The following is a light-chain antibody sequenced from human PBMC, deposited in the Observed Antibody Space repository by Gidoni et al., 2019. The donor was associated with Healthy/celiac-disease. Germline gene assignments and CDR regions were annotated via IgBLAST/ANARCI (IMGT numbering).Light chain of an antibody. Sequence: DIQMTQSPSSLSASVGDRVTITCLASQGISNALAWYQQKPGKAPKLLLDAASRLESGVPSSVSGSGSGTDYTLTISSLQPEDVATYYWQQYYSTPRTFGQGTKVEIK. CDR1: QGISNA. CDR2: AAS. J-gene: IGKJ1*01. CDR3: QQYYSTPRT. V-gene: IGKV1-NL1*01.